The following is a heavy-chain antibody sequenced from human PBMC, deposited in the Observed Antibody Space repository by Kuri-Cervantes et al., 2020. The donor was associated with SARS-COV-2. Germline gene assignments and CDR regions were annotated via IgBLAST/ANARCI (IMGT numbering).Heavy chain of an antibody. CDR2: ISYDGSNK. V-gene: IGHV3-30-3*01. J-gene: IGHJ4*02. CDR3: QSFGGVIVQN. D-gene: IGHD3-16*02. CDR1: GFTSSSYA. Sequence: GESLKISCAASGFTSSSYAMHWVRQAPGKGLEWVAVISYDGSNKYYADSVKGRFTISRDNSKNTLYLQMNSLRAEDTAVYYCQSFGGVIVQNWGQGTLVTVSS.